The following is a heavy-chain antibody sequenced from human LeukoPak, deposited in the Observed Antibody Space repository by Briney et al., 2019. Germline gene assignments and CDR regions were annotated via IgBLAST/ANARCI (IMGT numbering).Heavy chain of an antibody. D-gene: IGHD6-13*01. Sequence: SETLSLTCAVYGGSFSGYYWRWIRQPPGKGLEWVGEINHRGSTNYNPSLKRGVILSEEKSKKQFSLNLSSVPATDMAVYYCARGWGSSPLDYWGQGTLVTVSS. J-gene: IGHJ4*02. CDR3: ARGWGSSPLDY. CDR2: INHRGST. CDR1: GGSFSGYY. V-gene: IGHV4-34*01.